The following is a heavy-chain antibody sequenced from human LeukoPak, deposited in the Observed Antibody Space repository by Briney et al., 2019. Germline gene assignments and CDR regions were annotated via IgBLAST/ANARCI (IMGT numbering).Heavy chain of an antibody. D-gene: IGHD5-18*01. CDR1: GGSISSGSYH. Sequence: KSSETLSLTCTVSGGSISSGSYHWSWIRQPAGKGLEWIGRIYTSGSTNYNPSLKSRVTMSVDTSKNQVSLKVSSVTAADTAVYYCARGRYNYALEDYFDYWGQGTLVTVSS. J-gene: IGHJ4*02. V-gene: IGHV4-61*02. CDR3: ARGRYNYALEDYFDY. CDR2: IYTSGST.